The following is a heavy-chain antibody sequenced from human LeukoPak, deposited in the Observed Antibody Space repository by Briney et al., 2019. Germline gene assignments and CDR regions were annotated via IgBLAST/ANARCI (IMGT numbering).Heavy chain of an antibody. D-gene: IGHD3-3*01. CDR1: GYTFTGYY. J-gene: IGHJ4*02. CDR3: ARGAILRFLEWPPWGYFDY. Sequence: ASVKVSCKASGYTFTGYYMHWVRQAPGQGLEWMGWINPNSGGTNYAQKFQGRVTMTRDTSISTAYMELSRLRSDDTAVYYCARGAILRFLEWPPWGYFDYWGQGTLVTVSS. V-gene: IGHV1-2*02. CDR2: INPNSGGT.